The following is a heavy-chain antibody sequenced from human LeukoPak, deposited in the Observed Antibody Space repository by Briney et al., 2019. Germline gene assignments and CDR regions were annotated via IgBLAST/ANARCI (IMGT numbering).Heavy chain of an antibody. V-gene: IGHV3-23*01. CDR2: ISAGGGST. CDR1: GFTLSTYA. D-gene: IGHD6-13*01. J-gene: IGHJ4*02. Sequence: GGSLRLSCAASGFTLSTYAMNWVRQAPGKGLEWVSGISAGGGSTYYADSVKGRFTISRDNSKNTLYLQMNSLTVEDTAVYYCAKVVSAADYWGQGTLVTVSS. CDR3: AKVVSAADY.